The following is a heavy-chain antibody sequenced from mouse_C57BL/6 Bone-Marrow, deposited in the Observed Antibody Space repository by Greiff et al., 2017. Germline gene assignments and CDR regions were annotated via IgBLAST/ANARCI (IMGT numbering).Heavy chain of an antibody. CDR2: INPSNGGT. V-gene: IGHV1-53*01. CDR1: GCTFTSYW. J-gene: IGHJ4*01. CDR3: AREVLRGAMDY. Sequence: QVQLQQSGTELVKPGASVKLSCKASGCTFTSYWMHWVKQRPGQGLEWIGNINPSNGGTNYNEKFKSKATLTVDKSSSTAYMQLSSLTSEDSAVYDCAREVLRGAMDYWGQGTSVTVSS. D-gene: IGHD1-1*01.